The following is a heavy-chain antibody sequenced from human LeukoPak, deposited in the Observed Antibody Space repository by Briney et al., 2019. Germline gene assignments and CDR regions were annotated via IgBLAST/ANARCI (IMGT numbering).Heavy chain of an antibody. CDR2: IYYSGTT. D-gene: IGHD4-17*01. V-gene: IGHV4-59*06. CDR3: ARSGTVTTWNY. Sequence: PSETLSLACTVSGGSISSHYWSWIRQHPGKGLEWIGCIYYSGTTYYHPSLTSRVAISVDTSKNQFSLKLSSVTAADTAVYYCARSGTVTTWNYWGQGTLVTVSS. J-gene: IGHJ4*02. CDR1: GGSISSHY.